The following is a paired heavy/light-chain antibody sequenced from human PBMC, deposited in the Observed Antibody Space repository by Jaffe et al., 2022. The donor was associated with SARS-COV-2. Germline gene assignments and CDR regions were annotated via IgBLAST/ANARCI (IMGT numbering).Light chain of an antibody. J-gene: IGKJ1*01. CDR1: SNVKVY. Sequence: IHITQSPSSLSASVGDRVTITCRTTSNVKVYLNWYQQKPGRAPDLLIYGASNLQRGVPSRFSANGSTTHFTLTIRDLQPGDSATYYCQHCFNIPPWTFGQGTKIEIK. CDR3: QHCFNIPPWT. V-gene: IGKV1-39*01. CDR2: GAS.
Heavy chain of an antibody. J-gene: IGHJ5*02. CDR2: IRQDGGDK. CDR3: ARDPSDAVSAGSADL. Sequence: EERLLESGGRLVQPGGSLRLTCEASGFSFSRHWMNWVRQAPGKGPEWVANIRQDGGDKYYVDSVRGRFFISRDNANNSLFLELNSLRVDDTAVYYCARDPSDAVSAGSADLWGQGTLVTVSS. D-gene: IGHD6-13*01. V-gene: IGHV3-7*01. CDR1: GFSFSRHW.